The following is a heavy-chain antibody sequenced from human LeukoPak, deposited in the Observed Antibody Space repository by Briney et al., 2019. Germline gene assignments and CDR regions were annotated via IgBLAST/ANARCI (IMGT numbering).Heavy chain of an antibody. Sequence: GASVTVSCKASGYTFTSYGISWVRQAPGQGLEWMGWISAYNGKTNYAQKLQGTVTMTTDTSTTTAYMELRSLRSDDTAVYYCSTDIVVVVAATHEGGNFDYWGQGTLVTVSS. D-gene: IGHD2-15*01. V-gene: IGHV1-18*01. J-gene: IGHJ4*02. CDR3: STDIVVVVAATHEGGNFDY. CDR1: GYTFTSYG. CDR2: ISAYNGKT.